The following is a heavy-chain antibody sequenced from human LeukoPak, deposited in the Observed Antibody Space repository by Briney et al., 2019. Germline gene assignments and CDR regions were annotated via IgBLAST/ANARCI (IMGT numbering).Heavy chain of an antibody. Sequence: PSETLSLTCTVSGGSISSSSYYWGWIRQPPGKGLEWIGSIYYSGSTYYNPSLKSRVTISVDTSKNQFSLKLSSVTAADTAVYYWARQATYYYDSSGYHPPYYYYYYMDVWGKGTTVTVSS. J-gene: IGHJ6*03. CDR3: ARQATYYYDSSGYHPPYYYYYYMDV. D-gene: IGHD3-22*01. CDR2: IYYSGST. CDR1: GGSISSSSYY. V-gene: IGHV4-39*07.